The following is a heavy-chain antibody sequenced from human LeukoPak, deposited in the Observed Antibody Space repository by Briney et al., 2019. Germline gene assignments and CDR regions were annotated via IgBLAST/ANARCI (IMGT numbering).Heavy chain of an antibody. CDR3: ASTPHYYGSGSYPEY. J-gene: IGHJ4*02. CDR2: IYYSGST. V-gene: IGHV4-59*01. Sequence: SETLSLTCTVSGGSISSYYWSWIRQPPGKGLEWIGYIYYSGSTNYNPSLKSRVTISVDTSKNQFSLKLSSVTAADTAVYYCASTPHYYGSGSYPEYWGQGTLVTVSS. D-gene: IGHD3-10*01. CDR1: GGSISSYY.